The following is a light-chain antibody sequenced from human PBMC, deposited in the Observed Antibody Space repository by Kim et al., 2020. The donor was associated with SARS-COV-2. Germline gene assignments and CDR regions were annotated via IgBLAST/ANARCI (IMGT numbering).Light chain of an antibody. CDR3: QQYNNWWT. J-gene: IGKJ1*01. CDR2: GAS. CDR1: QIVSSN. V-gene: IGKV3-15*01. Sequence: SVFPGQHATLSCSASQIVSSNLSWYQQKPGQAPRLLIYGASTRATGVPAMFSGSWSGTEFTLTISSLQSDDFAVYYCQQYNNWWTFGQGTKVDIK.